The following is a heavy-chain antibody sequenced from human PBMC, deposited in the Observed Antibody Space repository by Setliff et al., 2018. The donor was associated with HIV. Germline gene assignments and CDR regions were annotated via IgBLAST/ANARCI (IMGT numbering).Heavy chain of an antibody. V-gene: IGHV1-2*02. D-gene: IGHD4-17*01. Sequence: ASVKVSCKASGYTFNTYSITWTRQAPGQGLEWMGYINPNTGDTNSAQKFQGRVTVTRDTSISTAYMELSRLRSDDTAVYYCARSTTADWGQGTMVTVSS. CDR1: GYTFNTYS. CDR3: ARSTTAD. CDR2: INPNTGDT. J-gene: IGHJ4*02.